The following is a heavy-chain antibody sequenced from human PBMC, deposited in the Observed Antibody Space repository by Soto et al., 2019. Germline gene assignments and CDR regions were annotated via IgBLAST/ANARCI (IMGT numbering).Heavy chain of an antibody. CDR2: ISYDGSNK. V-gene: IGHV3-30-3*01. J-gene: IGHJ4*02. CDR1: GCTFSSYA. CDR3: ARDQRVGYSYGQTGTAEAY. D-gene: IGHD5-18*01. Sequence: GGSLRLSCAASGCTFSSYAMHWVRQAPGKGLEWVAVISYDGSNKYYAHSVKGGFTISGDNSKNTLYLQMNSLRAEETAVYYCARDQRVGYSYGQTGTAEAYWGQGP.